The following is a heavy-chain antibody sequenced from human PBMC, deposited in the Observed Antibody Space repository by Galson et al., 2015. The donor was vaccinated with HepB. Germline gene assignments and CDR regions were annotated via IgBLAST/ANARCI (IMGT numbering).Heavy chain of an antibody. Sequence: SLRLSCAASGFTFSNAWMNWVRQAPGKGLEWVGRIKSKTDGGTTDYAAPVRGRFTISRDDSKNTLYLQMNSLKTEDTAVYHCTTDPPSSGYSVWGQGTLVTVSS. V-gene: IGHV3-15*01. CDR1: GFTFSNAW. D-gene: IGHD6-19*01. CDR2: IKSKTDGGTT. CDR3: TTDPPSSGYSV. J-gene: IGHJ4*02.